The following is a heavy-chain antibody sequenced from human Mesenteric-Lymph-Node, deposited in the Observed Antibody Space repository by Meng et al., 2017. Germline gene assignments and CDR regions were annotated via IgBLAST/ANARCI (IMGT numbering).Heavy chain of an antibody. V-gene: IGHV1-2*06. CDR3: ASLASERRHLNY. J-gene: IGHJ4*02. D-gene: IGHD3-3*02. Sequence: QGEPGQSGAEAKKPGASVKVSCKASGYTFTGYYMHWVRQAPGQGLEWMGRINPNSGGTNYAQKFQGRVTMTRDTSISTAYMELSRLRSDDTAVYYCASLASERRHLNYWGQGTLVTVSS. CDR1: GYTFTGYY. CDR2: INPNSGGT.